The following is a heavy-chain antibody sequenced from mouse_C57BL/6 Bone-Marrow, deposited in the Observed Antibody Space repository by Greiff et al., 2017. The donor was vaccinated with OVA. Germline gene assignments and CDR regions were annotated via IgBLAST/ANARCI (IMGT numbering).Heavy chain of an antibody. CDR1: GYTFTSYW. CDR3: ARWRLRRVRDYYDY. CDR2: IYPGSGST. J-gene: IGHJ2*01. V-gene: IGHV1-55*01. D-gene: IGHD2-4*01. Sequence: QVQLQQPGAELVKPGASVKMSCKASGYTFTSYWITWVKQRPGQGLEWIGDIYPGSGSTNYNEKFKSKATLTVETSSSTAYMQLSSLTSEDAACYYCARWRLRRVRDYYDYGGQGTTRTVSA.